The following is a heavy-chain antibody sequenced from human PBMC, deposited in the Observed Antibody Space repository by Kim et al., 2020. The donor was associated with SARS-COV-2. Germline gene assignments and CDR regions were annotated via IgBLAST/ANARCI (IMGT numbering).Heavy chain of an antibody. CDR1: GGSFSGYY. J-gene: IGHJ4*02. Sequence: SETLSLTCAVYGGSFSGYYWSWIRQPPGKGLEWIGEINHSGSTNYNPSLKSRVTISVDTSKNQFSLKLSSVTAADTAVYYCARGARITMIVVVFDYWGQGTLFTVSS. CDR3: ARGARITMIVVVFDY. D-gene: IGHD3-22*01. CDR2: INHSGST. V-gene: IGHV4-34*01.